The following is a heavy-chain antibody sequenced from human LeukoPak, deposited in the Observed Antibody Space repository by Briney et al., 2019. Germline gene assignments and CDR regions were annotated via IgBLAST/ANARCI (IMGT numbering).Heavy chain of an antibody. CDR1: GFTFSSYS. D-gene: IGHD1-26*01. J-gene: IGHJ4*02. Sequence: PGGSLRLSCAASGFTFSSYSMNWVRQAPGKWLEWVSSISSSSSYIYYADSVKGRFTISRDNAKNSLYLQMNSLRAEDTAVYYCARSEYSGSYSPFDYWGQGTLVTDSS. V-gene: IGHV3-21*01. CDR2: ISSSSSYI. CDR3: ARSEYSGSYSPFDY.